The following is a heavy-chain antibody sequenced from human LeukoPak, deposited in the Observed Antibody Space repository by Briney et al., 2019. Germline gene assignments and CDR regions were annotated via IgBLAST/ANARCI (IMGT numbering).Heavy chain of an antibody. Sequence: GGSLRLSCAASGFTFSSYGMSWVRQAPGKGLEWVSAISGSGGGTYYADSVKGRFTISRDNSKNTLYLQMNSLRAEDTAVYYCATGPFTMVREEDAFDIWGQGTMVTVSS. D-gene: IGHD3-10*01. CDR1: GFTFSSYG. CDR2: ISGSGGGT. J-gene: IGHJ3*02. CDR3: ATGPFTMVREEDAFDI. V-gene: IGHV3-23*01.